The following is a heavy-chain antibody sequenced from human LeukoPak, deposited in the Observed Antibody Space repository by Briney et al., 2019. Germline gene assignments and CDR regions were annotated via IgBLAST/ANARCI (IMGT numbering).Heavy chain of an antibody. Sequence: GGSLRLSCGASGFTFSMYWMSWVRQAPGKGLELVANINQDASEKYYVDSVKGRFTISRDNAKNSLHLQMNSLRAEDMALYYCAKGDSGYDENYFDYWGQGTLATVSS. CDR2: INQDASEK. V-gene: IGHV3-7*03. CDR3: AKGDSGYDENYFDY. D-gene: IGHD5-12*01. CDR1: GFTFSMYW. J-gene: IGHJ4*02.